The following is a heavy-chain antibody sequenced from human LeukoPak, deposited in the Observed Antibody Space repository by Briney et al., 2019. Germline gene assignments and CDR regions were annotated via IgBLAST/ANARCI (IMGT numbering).Heavy chain of an antibody. CDR1: GGTFSSYA. V-gene: IGHV1-69*06. J-gene: IGHJ4*02. CDR3: AREGSYYYDSSGYSLGPYFDY. CDR2: IIPIFGTA. Sequence: SVKVSCKASGGTFSSYAISWVRQAPGQGLEWMGGIIPIFGTANYAQKFQGRVTITADKSTSTAYMELSSLRSEDTAVYYCAREGSYYYDSSGYSLGPYFDYWGQGTLVTVSS. D-gene: IGHD3-22*01.